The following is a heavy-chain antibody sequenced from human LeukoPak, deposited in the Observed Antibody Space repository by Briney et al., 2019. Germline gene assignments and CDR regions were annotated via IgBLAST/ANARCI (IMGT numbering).Heavy chain of an antibody. CDR1: GYTFTRYG. D-gene: IGHD3-22*01. V-gene: IGHV1-18*01. Sequence: ASVKVSCKASGYTFTRYGVSWLRQAPGQELEGMGWMSAYNGNTNYAQKLQGRVTMTTDPSTSTAYMELRSLRSDDTAVYYCARKAYYYDSSGFSLPSAGDYWGQGTLVTVSS. CDR2: MSAYNGNT. CDR3: ARKAYYYDSSGFSLPSAGDY. J-gene: IGHJ4*02.